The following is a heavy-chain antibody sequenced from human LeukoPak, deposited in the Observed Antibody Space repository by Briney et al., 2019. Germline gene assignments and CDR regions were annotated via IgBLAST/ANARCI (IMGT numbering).Heavy chain of an antibody. CDR1: GFTFSSYG. J-gene: IGHJ4*02. Sequence: GGSLRLSCAASGFTFSSYGMHWVRQAPGKGLEWVAVIWYDENSKYYGDSVKGRFTISRDNFKNTLYLQMNSLRAEDTAVYYCARDRAGSRSSGFGYWGQGTRVTVSS. CDR3: ARDRAGSRSSGFGY. D-gene: IGHD6-6*01. CDR2: IWYDENSK. V-gene: IGHV3-33*01.